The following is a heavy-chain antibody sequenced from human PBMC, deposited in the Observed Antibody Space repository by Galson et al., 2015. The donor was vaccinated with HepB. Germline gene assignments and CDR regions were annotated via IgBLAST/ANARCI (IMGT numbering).Heavy chain of an antibody. Sequence: SETLSLTCAVYGGPFSGYYWSWIRRPPGKGLEWIGEINHSGSTNYNPSLKSRVTISVDTSKNQFSLELSSVTAADTAVYYCAGSPRRVAYYYGMDVWGQGTTVTVSS. CDR3: AGSPRRVAYYYGMDV. J-gene: IGHJ6*02. D-gene: IGHD2-15*01. V-gene: IGHV4-34*01. CDR2: INHSGST. CDR1: GGPFSGYY.